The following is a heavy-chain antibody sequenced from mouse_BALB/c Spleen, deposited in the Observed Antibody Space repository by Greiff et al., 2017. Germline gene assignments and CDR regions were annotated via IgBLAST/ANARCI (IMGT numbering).Heavy chain of an antibody. V-gene: IGHV5-17*02. Sequence: EVQGVESGGGLVQPGGSRKLSCAASGFTFSSFGMHWVRQAPEKGLEWVAYISSGSSTIYYADTVKGRFTISRDNPKNTLFLQMTSLRSEDTAMYYCARYGSHYYAMDYWGQGTSVTVSS. CDR3: ARYGSHYYAMDY. CDR2: ISSGSSTI. CDR1: GFTFSSFG. J-gene: IGHJ4*01. D-gene: IGHD2-2*01.